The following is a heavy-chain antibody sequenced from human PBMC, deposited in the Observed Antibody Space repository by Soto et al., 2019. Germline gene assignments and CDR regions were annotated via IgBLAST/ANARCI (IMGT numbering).Heavy chain of an antibody. J-gene: IGHJ4*02. V-gene: IGHV3-72*01. CDR2: TKHKPAEYTT. D-gene: IGHD3-3*01. CDR1: GFTLSDHY. CDR3: ACFISGVVH. Sequence: EVQLVESGGGLVQPGRSLRLSCAASGFTLSDHYMDWVRQTPGKGLEWVGRTKHKPAEYTTEYAASVKGRFTISRDDSKSTLYLQMNSLKTEDTAVYYCACFISGVVHWGQGTLVTVSS.